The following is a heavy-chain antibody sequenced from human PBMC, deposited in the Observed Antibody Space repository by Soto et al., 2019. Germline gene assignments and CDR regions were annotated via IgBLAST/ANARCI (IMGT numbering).Heavy chain of an antibody. CDR2: LSPPGSNQ. Sequence: PEGSLRLSCAAPGFTFSIYGLHWVRHAPGKGLEWVAVLSPPGSNQYYEDSGKVRFTISRDTSKSTLYLQKTSLRPDDTAVYYCATGANFYYDTSRYWGQGT. V-gene: IGHV3-30*01. CDR1: GFTFSIYG. D-gene: IGHD3-22*01. CDR3: ATGANFYYDTSRY. J-gene: IGHJ4*02.